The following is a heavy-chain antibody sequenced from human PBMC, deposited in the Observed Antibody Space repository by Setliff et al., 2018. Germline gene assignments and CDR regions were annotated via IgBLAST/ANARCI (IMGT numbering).Heavy chain of an antibody. J-gene: IGHJ3*02. CDR2: VSHSGST. Sequence: KASETLSLTSAVYGGSFSTYYWSWIRQPPGKGLEWLGEVSHSGSTNYNPSLKSRVTMSVDTSKNQFSLILRSVTAADTAVYYCARGRMRGSCSGPSCTYDPFDIWGQGTPVTVSS. V-gene: IGHV4-34*01. CDR1: GGSFSTYY. CDR3: ARGRMRGSCSGPSCTYDPFDI. D-gene: IGHD2-2*01.